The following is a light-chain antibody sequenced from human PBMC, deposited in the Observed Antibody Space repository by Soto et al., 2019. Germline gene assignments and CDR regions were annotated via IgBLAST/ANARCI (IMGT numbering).Light chain of an antibody. CDR1: QSVSTY. Sequence: EIVLTHSPATLSLSPGQRATLSCRASQSVSTYLAWYQQKPGQAPRLLIYDASTRATGIPARFSGSGSGTDFTLTISSLEPEDFAVYYCQQRSNWPPTWTFGQGTKVEIK. V-gene: IGKV3-11*01. CDR3: QQRSNWPPTWT. CDR2: DAS. J-gene: IGKJ1*01.